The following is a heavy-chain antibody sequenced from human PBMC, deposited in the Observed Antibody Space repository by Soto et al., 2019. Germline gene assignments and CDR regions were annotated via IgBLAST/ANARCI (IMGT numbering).Heavy chain of an antibody. CDR1: GYTFTGYY. Sequence: VASVKVSCKASGYTFTGYYIHWVRQAPGQGLDWMAWINPITGATKYAQSFQGRVIVTRDMSTSTAYMELTSLISNDTAVYYCVRGGYGDYLHHWGQGSLVTVSS. V-gene: IGHV1-2*02. D-gene: IGHD4-17*01. CDR3: VRGGYGDYLHH. J-gene: IGHJ1*01. CDR2: INPITGAT.